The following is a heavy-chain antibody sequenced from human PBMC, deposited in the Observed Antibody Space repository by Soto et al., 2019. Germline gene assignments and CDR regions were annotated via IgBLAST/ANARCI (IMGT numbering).Heavy chain of an antibody. CDR1: GFTFKDCA. D-gene: IGHD3-3*01. CDR3: ARTRTDFYRYSLAS. J-gene: IGHJ1*01. Sequence: EVQLLESGGGFVQPGGSLTLSCSTSGFTFKDCAISWAGQAPGKGLEWVSGISGSGGATYYTDSVEGRFTISKDFSKYTVSLQMTSLRVDDTAVDYCARTRTDFYRYSLASWGQGALVTVSS. V-gene: IGHV3-23*01. CDR2: ISGSGGAT.